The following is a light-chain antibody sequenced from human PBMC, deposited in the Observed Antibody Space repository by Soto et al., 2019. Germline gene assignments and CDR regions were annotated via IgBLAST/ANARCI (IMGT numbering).Light chain of an antibody. Sequence: ETVMTQSPATLSVSPGERATLSCRASQSVSRNLAWYQQKPGQAPRLLIYAASTRATGIPARFSGSGSGTEFTLTISRLQSEDFAVYYCQQYNNWPYTFGQGTKLEIK. CDR1: QSVSRN. J-gene: IGKJ2*01. V-gene: IGKV3-15*01. CDR2: AAS. CDR3: QQYNNWPYT.